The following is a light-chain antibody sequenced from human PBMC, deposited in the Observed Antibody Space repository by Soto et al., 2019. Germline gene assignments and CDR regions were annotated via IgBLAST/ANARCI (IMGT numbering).Light chain of an antibody. V-gene: IGKV1-5*03. Sequence: DIQMTQSPSTLSASVGDRVIITCRASQSISSWLAWYQQKPGKAPNLLIYRASTLKSGIPSRFSGSGSGTEFTLTISGLQPDDSATYYCQQYDRASWTFGPGTKVAIK. CDR2: RAS. J-gene: IGKJ1*01. CDR3: QQYDRASWT. CDR1: QSISSW.